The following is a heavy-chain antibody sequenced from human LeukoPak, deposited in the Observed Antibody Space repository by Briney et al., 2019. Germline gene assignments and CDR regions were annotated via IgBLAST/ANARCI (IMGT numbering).Heavy chain of an antibody. CDR1: GGSISSGDYY. CDR2: IYYSGST. V-gene: IGHV4-30-4*01. CDR3: ARSYCSGGSCYSSYYYYGMDV. Sequence: SETLSLICTVSGGSISSGDYYWSWIRQPPGKGLEWIGYIYYSGSTYYNPSLKSRVTISVDTSKNQFSLKLSSVTAADTAVYYCARSYCSGGSCYSSYYYYGMDVWGQGTTVTVS. D-gene: IGHD2-15*01. J-gene: IGHJ6*02.